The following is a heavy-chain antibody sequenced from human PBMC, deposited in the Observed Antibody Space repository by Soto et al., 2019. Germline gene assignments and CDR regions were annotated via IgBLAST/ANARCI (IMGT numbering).Heavy chain of an antibody. J-gene: IGHJ5*02. Sequence: ASVKVSCKASGGTFSSYAISWVRQAPGQGLEWMGGIIPIFGTANYAQKFQGRVTITADKSTSTAYMELSSLRSEDTAVYYCARVRSGWAHNWFDTWGQGTLVTVSS. D-gene: IGHD6-19*01. CDR2: IIPIFGTA. V-gene: IGHV1-69*06. CDR1: GGTFSSYA. CDR3: ARVRSGWAHNWFDT.